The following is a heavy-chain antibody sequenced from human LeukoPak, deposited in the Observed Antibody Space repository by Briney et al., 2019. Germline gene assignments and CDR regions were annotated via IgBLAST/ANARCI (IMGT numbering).Heavy chain of an antibody. V-gene: IGHV4-31*03. J-gene: IGHJ6*02. CDR2: IYYSGST. CDR3: ASRTTLDYYYGMDV. Sequence: PSQTLSLTCTVSGGSISSDGYYWSWIRQHPGKGLEWIGYIYYSGSTYYNPSLKSRVTISVDTSKNQFSLKLSSVTAADTAVYYCASRTTLDYYYGMDVWGQGTTVTVSS. CDR1: GGSISSDGYY. D-gene: IGHD1-7*01.